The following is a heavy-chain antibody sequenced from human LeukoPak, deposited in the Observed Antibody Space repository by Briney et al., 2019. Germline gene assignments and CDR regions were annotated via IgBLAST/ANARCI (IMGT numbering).Heavy chain of an antibody. Sequence: SETLSLTCTVSGGSISSSSYYWGWIRQPPGKGLEWIGSIYYSGSTYYNPSLKSRVTISVDTSKNQFSLKLSSVTAADTAVYYCARDVLVVGATRSLKYDYWGQGTLVTVSS. D-gene: IGHD1-26*01. J-gene: IGHJ4*02. CDR3: ARDVLVVGATRSLKYDY. V-gene: IGHV4-39*07. CDR1: GGSISSSSYY. CDR2: IYYSGST.